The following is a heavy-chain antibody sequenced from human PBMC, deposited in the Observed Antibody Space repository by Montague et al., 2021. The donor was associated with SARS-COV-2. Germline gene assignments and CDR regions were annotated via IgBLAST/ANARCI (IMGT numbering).Heavy chain of an antibody. V-gene: IGHV4-59*13. CDR3: ARDLGDY. Sequence: SETLSLTCTVSGGSISSYYRSWIRQPPGKGLEWIGYIYYSGSTNYNPSLKSRVTISVDTSKNRFSLKLSSVTAADTAVYYCARDLGDYWGQGTLVTVSS. J-gene: IGHJ4*02. CDR1: GGSISSYY. CDR2: IYYSGST.